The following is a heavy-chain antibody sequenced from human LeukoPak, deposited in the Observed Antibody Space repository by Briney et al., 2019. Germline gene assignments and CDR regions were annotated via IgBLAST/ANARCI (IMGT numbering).Heavy chain of an antibody. CDR1: GYSFTSYY. CDR3: AREGWTTKSFDY. Sequence: GASVKVSCKASGYSFTSYYMHWVRPVPGQGLEWMGWIYPNSGDTNYAQNFQGRVTMTRDTSISTAYMELSRLRSDDTAVYYCAREGWTTKSFDYWGQGTLVTASS. V-gene: IGHV1-2*02. J-gene: IGHJ4*02. D-gene: IGHD1-1*01. CDR2: IYPNSGDT.